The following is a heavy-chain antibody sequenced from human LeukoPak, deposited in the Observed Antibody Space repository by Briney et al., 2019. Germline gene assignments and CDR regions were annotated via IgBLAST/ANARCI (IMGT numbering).Heavy chain of an antibody. V-gene: IGHV3-30*03. Sequence: GGSLRLSCAASGFTFSSYGMHWVRQAPCKGLEWVAVISYDGSNKYYADSVKGRFTISRDNSKNTLYLQMNSLRAEDTAVYYCAREATTTLDYWGQGTLVTVSS. CDR2: ISYDGSNK. CDR1: GFTFSSYG. J-gene: IGHJ4*02. CDR3: AREATTTLDY. D-gene: IGHD5-12*01.